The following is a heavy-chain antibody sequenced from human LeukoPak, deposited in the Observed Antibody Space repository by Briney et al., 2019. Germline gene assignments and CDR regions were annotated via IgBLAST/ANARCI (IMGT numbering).Heavy chain of an antibody. Sequence: SETLSLTCTVSGYSISSGYYWGWIRQPPGKGLEWIGYIYYSGSTNYNPSLKSRVTISVDTSKNQFSLKLSSVTAADTAVYYCARAPPGYDFWSGYYTGYYYYYMDVWGKGTTVTVSS. CDR3: ARAPPGYDFWSGYYTGYYYYYMDV. V-gene: IGHV4-61*01. CDR2: IYYSGST. J-gene: IGHJ6*03. D-gene: IGHD3-3*01. CDR1: GYSISSGYY.